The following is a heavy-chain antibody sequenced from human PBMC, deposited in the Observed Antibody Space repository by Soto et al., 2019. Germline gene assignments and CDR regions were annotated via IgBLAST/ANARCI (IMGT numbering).Heavy chain of an antibody. J-gene: IGHJ6*02. CDR3: ARVTPGNNLYYFSGLDF. V-gene: IGHV3-30-3*01. D-gene: IGHD1-1*01. Sequence: PEGSLRLSCVASGFTFDTYGIHWVRQALGKGLQWVALISYEGSNTYYADSVRGRFTISRDNSKNALYLQMNTLRPEDTGVYYCARVTPGNNLYYFSGLDFWGQGTSVTVSS. CDR2: ISYEGSNT. CDR1: GFTFDTYG.